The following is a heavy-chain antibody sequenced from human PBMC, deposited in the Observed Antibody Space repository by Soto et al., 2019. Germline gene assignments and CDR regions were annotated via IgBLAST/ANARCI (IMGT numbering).Heavy chain of an antibody. V-gene: IGHV4-61*01. J-gene: IGHJ5*02. CDR3: ARAPPYGYVTWFDP. CDR2: IYYSGST. Sequence: SETLSLTCTVSGGSVSSGSYYWSWIRQPPGKGLEWIGYIYYSGSTNYNPSLKSRVTISVDTSKNQFSLKLSSVTAADTAVYYCARAPPYGYVTWFDPWGQGTLVTVSS. CDR1: GGSVSSGSYY. D-gene: IGHD5-12*01.